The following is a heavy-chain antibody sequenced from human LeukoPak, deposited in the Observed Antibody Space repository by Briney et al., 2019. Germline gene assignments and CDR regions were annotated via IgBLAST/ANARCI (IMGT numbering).Heavy chain of an antibody. Sequence: GGSLRLSCAASGFTFSSYSMNWVRQAPGEGLEWVSSISSSSSYIYYADSVKGRVTISIDNSKNTLHLQMNSLRAEDTAVYYCARDSGLVVPNDAFDICGQGTMVTVSS. D-gene: IGHD2-15*01. CDR3: ARDSGLVVPNDAFDI. V-gene: IGHV3-21*01. CDR2: ISSSSSYI. CDR1: GFTFSSYS. J-gene: IGHJ3*02.